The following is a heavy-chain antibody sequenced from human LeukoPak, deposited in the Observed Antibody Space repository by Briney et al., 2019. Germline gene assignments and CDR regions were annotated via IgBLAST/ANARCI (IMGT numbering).Heavy chain of an antibody. CDR3: ARGRYYYGSGSYFPGYFDY. V-gene: IGHV4-34*01. D-gene: IGHD3-10*01. CDR2: INHSGST. J-gene: IGHJ4*02. CDR1: GGSFSGYY. Sequence: PSETLSLTCAVYGGSFSGYYWSWIRQPPGKGLEWIGEINHSGSTNYNPSLKSRVTISVDTSKNQFSLKLSSVTAADTAVYYCARGRYYYGSGSYFPGYFDYWGQGTLVTVSS.